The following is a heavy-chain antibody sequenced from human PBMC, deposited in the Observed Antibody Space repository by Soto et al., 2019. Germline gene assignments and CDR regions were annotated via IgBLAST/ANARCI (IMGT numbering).Heavy chain of an antibody. D-gene: IGHD3-22*01. CDR2: IYYSGST. Sequence: QLQLQESGPGLVKPSETLSLTCTVSGGSISSSSYYWGWIRQPPGKGLEWIGSIYYSGSTYYNPSLKSRVTLSVDTTENPFSLKLSSVTAADTAVDYCARYYDSSGYGMDVWGQGTTVTVSS. CDR1: GGSISSSSYY. V-gene: IGHV4-39*01. CDR3: ARYYDSSGYGMDV. J-gene: IGHJ6*02.